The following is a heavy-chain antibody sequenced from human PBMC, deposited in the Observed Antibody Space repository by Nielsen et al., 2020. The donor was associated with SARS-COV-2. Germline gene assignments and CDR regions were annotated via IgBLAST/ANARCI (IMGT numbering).Heavy chain of an antibody. CDR1: GDSVSSNSAA. Sequence: SQTLSLTCAISGDSVSSNSAAWNWIRQSPSRGLEWLGRTYYRSKWYNDYAVSVKSRITINPDTSKNQFSLQLNSVTPEDTAVYYCARERVWFGESTVVPGGVYRFGYYYGMDVWGQGTTVTVSS. CDR2: TYYRSKWYN. J-gene: IGHJ6*02. V-gene: IGHV6-1*01. D-gene: IGHD3-10*01. CDR3: ARERVWFGESTVVPGGVYRFGYYYGMDV.